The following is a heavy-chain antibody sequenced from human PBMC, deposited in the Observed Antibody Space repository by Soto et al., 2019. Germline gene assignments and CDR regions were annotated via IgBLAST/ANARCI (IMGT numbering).Heavy chain of an antibody. CDR1: GGSISSYY. Sequence: PSETLSLTCTVSGGSISSYYWTWVRQAPGKGLEWIGYIYYSGTTYYNPSLKSRVTISVDTSKTHFSLDLNSVTAADTAVYYCARSGLREEYYFDPWGQGTLVTVSS. V-gene: IGHV4-59*01. CDR2: IYYSGTT. J-gene: IGHJ4*02. D-gene: IGHD4-17*01. CDR3: ARSGLREEYYFDP.